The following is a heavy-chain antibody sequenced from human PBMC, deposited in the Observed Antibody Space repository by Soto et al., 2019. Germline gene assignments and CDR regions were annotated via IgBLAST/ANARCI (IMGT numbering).Heavy chain of an antibody. Sequence: EMQVVESGGGLVQPGGSLRLSCAASGFTLSDHYMDWVRQAPGKGLEWVGRSKNKAHGYTTNYAASVQGRFTISRDDSKNSLYLQMSSRKTEDTAVYYCARSQGPTGMDVWGQGTTVTVSS. CDR2: SKNKAHGYTT. J-gene: IGHJ6*02. CDR3: ARSQGPTGMDV. CDR1: GFTLSDHY. V-gene: IGHV3-72*01.